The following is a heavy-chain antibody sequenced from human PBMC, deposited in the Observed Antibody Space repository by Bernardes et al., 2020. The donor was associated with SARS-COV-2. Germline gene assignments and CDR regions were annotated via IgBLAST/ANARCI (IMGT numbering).Heavy chain of an antibody. J-gene: IGHJ4*02. D-gene: IGHD3-10*01. Sequence: GSLRLSWAASGFTFSNHGMYWVRQAPGKGLEWVSYISSSSGDINYADSVKGRFMVSRDNAKNSLYLQMDSLRDEDTAFYYCARRLIIEARAGLDYWGQGTLVTVSS. CDR1: GFTFSNHG. CDR3: ARRLIIEARAGLDY. V-gene: IGHV3-21*05. CDR2: ISSSSGDI.